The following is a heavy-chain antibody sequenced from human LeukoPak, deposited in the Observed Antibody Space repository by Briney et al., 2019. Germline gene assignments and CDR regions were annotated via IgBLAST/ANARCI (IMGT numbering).Heavy chain of an antibody. CDR1: GFTFSSYA. CDR2: ISYDGSNK. Sequence: GGSLRLSCAASGFTFSSYAMHWVRQAPGKGLEWVAVISYDGSNKYYADSVKGRLTISRDNAKNSLYLQMNSLRAEDTAVYYCARAIAAAGIGFDPWGQGTLVTVSS. V-gene: IGHV3-30-3*01. CDR3: ARAIAAAGIGFDP. D-gene: IGHD6-13*01. J-gene: IGHJ5*02.